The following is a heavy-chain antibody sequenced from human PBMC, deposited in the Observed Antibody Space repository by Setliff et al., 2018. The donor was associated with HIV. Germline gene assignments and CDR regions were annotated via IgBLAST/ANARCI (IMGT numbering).Heavy chain of an antibody. V-gene: IGHV4-4*07. J-gene: IGHJ4*02. CDR3: ARDPGYTSGSTFHFNY. Sequence: KSSETLSLTCSVSGGSMSGYYWSWIRQPAGKGLEWIGRIYSSGSTNHNPSLKSRVTMSVDTSKNQFSLSLSSVTAADAAVYLCARDPGYTSGSTFHFNYWGQGTLVTVSS. D-gene: IGHD5-18*01. CDR2: IYSSGST. CDR1: GGSMSGYY.